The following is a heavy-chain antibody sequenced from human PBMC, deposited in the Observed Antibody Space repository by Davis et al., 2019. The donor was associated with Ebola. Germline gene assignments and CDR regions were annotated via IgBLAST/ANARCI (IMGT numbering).Heavy chain of an antibody. V-gene: IGHV5-51*01. CDR2: IYPGDSDT. CDR1: GFTFSGSA. CDR3: ARYFDYTQP. D-gene: IGHD3-9*01. J-gene: IGHJ5*02. Sequence: GESLKISCAASGFTFSGSAMHWVRQASGKGLEWMGIIYPGDSDTRYSPSFQGQVTISADKSISTAYLQWSSLKASDTAMYYCARYFDYTQPWGQGTLVTVSS.